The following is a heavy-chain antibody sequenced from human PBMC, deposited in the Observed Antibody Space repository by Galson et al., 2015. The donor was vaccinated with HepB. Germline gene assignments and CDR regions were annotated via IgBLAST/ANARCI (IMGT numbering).Heavy chain of an antibody. Sequence: SLRLSCAASGFTFSSYAMSWVRQAPGKGLEWVSAISGSGGSTYYADSVKGRFTISRDNSKNTLYLQMNSLRAEDTAVYYCAKQGYDSSGYYYGFDYWGQGTLVTVSS. D-gene: IGHD3-22*01. CDR2: ISGSGGST. CDR1: GFTFSSYA. J-gene: IGHJ4*02. CDR3: AKQGYDSSGYYYGFDY. V-gene: IGHV3-23*01.